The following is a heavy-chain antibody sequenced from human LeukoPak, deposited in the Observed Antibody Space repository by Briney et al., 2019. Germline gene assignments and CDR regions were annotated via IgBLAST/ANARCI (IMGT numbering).Heavy chain of an antibody. V-gene: IGHV4-30-4*01. CDR1: GGSISSGDYY. CDR3: ARGRDLTGYYNVDYFDY. CDR2: IYYSGST. Sequence: KPSETLSLTCTVSGGSISSGDYYWSWIRQPPGKGLEWIGYIYYSGSTYYNPSLKSRVTISVDTSKNQFSLKLSSVTAADTAVYYCARGRDLTGYYNVDYFDYWGQGTLVTVSS. J-gene: IGHJ4*02. D-gene: IGHD3-9*01.